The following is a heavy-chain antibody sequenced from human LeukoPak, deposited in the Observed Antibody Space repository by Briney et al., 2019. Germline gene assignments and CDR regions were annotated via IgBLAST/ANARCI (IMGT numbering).Heavy chain of an antibody. CDR3: AKDSYSSGWADY. V-gene: IGHV3-30*02. CDR1: GLTFSSYG. CDR2: IRYDGSNK. Sequence: GGSLRLSCAASGLTFSSYGMHWVRQAPGEGLEWVAFIRYDGSNKYYADSVKGRFTISRDNSKNTLYLQMNSLRAEDTAVYYCAKDSYSSGWADYWGQGTLVTVSS. J-gene: IGHJ4*02. D-gene: IGHD6-19*01.